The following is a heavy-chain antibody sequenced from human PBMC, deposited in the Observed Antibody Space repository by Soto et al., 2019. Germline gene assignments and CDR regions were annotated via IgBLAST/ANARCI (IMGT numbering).Heavy chain of an antibody. CDR2: VSHMGVS. V-gene: IGHV4-34*01. CDR3: ASLRLLGWFNDNMDV. J-gene: IGHJ6*02. D-gene: IGHD3-3*01. CDR1: GELYGPYF. Sequence: SETLSLTCDVSGELYGPYFWAWIRQSPGKGLEWIGEVSHMGVSNYNPALKNRVTISGDTPTKQFSLRLTSVTAVDTAVYYCASLRLLGWFNDNMDVWGQGTTVTVSS.